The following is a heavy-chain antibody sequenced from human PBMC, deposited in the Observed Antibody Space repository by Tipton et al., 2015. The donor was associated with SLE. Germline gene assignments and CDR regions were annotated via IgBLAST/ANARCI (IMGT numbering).Heavy chain of an antibody. J-gene: IGHJ4*02. Sequence: TLSLTCAVYGGSFTTYYCTWIRQPPGKGLEWIGEIHHGGSTYYNPSLKSRVTLSVDTSKNQFSLNLRSVTAADTAVYYCARGQYKRDYWGQGTLVTVSS. V-gene: IGHV4-34*01. CDR3: ARGQYKRDY. CDR2: IHHGGST. CDR1: GGSFTTYY. D-gene: IGHD1-1*01.